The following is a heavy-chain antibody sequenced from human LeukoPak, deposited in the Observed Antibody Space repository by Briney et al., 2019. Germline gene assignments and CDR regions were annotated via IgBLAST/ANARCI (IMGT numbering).Heavy chain of an antibody. V-gene: IGHV5-51*01. D-gene: IGHD1-1*01. CDR3: ARRLDYWYFDL. CDR1: GYSFTSYW. Sequence: GEPLKISCKGSGYSFTSYWIGWVRQMPGKGLEWMGIIYPGDSDTRYSPSFQGQVTISADKSISTAYLQWSSLKASDSAMYYCARRLDYWYFDLWGRGTLVTVSS. CDR2: IYPGDSDT. J-gene: IGHJ2*01.